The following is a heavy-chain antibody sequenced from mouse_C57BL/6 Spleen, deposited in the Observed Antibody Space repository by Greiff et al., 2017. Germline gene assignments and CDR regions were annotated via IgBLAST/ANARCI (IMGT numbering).Heavy chain of an antibody. V-gene: IGHV5-4*03. D-gene: IGHD2-5*01. J-gene: IGHJ3*01. Sequence: EVKLVESGGGLVKPGGSLKLSCAASGFTFSSYAMSWVRQTPEKRLEWVATISDGGSYTYYPDNVKGRFTISRDNANHNLYLQMSHLKSEDTAMYYGARVYYSNSVAYWGQGTLVTVSA. CDR3: ARVYYSNSVAY. CDR2: ISDGGSYT. CDR1: GFTFSSYA.